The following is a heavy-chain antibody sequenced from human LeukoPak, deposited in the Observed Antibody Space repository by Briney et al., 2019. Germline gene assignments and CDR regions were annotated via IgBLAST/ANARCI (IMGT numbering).Heavy chain of an antibody. D-gene: IGHD3-22*01. Sequence: SETLSLTCAVYGGSFSGYYWSWIRQPPGKGLEWIGEINHSGSTNYNPSLKSRVTISVDTSKNQFSLKLSSVTAADTAVYYRAREEVLYDSSGYYYTEYFQHWGQGTLVTVSS. CDR3: AREEVLYDSSGYYYTEYFQH. CDR1: GGSFSGYY. CDR2: INHSGST. V-gene: IGHV4-34*01. J-gene: IGHJ1*01.